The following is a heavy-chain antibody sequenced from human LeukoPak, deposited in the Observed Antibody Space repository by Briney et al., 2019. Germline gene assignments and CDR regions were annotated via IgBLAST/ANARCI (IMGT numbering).Heavy chain of an antibody. CDR1: GGSISSSSYY. V-gene: IGHV4-39*07. Sequence: PSETLSLTCTVSGGSISSSSYYWGWIRQPPGKGLEWIGSIYYSGSTYYNPSLKSRVTISVDTSKNQFSLKLSSVTAADTAVYYCARERGGSFDPWGQGTLVTVSS. CDR2: IYYSGST. D-gene: IGHD3-16*01. J-gene: IGHJ5*02. CDR3: ARERGGSFDP.